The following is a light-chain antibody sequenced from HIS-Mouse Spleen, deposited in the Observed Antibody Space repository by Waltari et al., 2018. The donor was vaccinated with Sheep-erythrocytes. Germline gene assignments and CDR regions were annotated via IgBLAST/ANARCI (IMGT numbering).Light chain of an antibody. CDR1: KLGDKY. CDR3: QAWDSSTVV. Sequence: SYELTQPPSVSVSPGQTASITCPGDKLGDKYACWYQQKPGHSPVLVIYQDSKWPSGIPERFSCSNSGNTATLTISGTQAMDEADYYCQAWDSSTVVFGGGTKLTVL. J-gene: IGLJ2*01. V-gene: IGLV3-1*01. CDR2: QDS.